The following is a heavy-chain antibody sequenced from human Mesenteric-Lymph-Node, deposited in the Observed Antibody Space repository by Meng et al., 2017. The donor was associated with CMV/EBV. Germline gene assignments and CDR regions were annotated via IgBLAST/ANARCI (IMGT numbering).Heavy chain of an antibody. J-gene: IGHJ3*02. CDR2: IYYSGST. V-gene: IGHV4-59*01. CDR3: ARETGKFRETYRYDGSGRSDAFDI. CDR1: GGSISHYY. D-gene: IGHD3-22*01. Sequence: SETLSLTCTVSGGSISHYYWSWIRQPPGKGLEWIGYIYYSGSTNNNPSLKSRVTISVDTSKNQFSLDMSSVTAADTAVYYCARETGKFRETYRYDGSGRSDAFDIWGQGTMVTVSS.